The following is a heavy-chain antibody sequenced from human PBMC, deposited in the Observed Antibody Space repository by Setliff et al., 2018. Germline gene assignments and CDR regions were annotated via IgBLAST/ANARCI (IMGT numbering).Heavy chain of an antibody. V-gene: IGHV4-30-4*08. CDR3: ASAPLLYSDSSGLSGTFDI. J-gene: IGHJ3*02. CDR1: GGSISSGDYY. Sequence: PSETLSLTCTVSGGSISSGDYYWSWIRQPPGKGLEFVGYIYYSGSTYYNPSLKSRVTISIDTSKNQFSLKVNSVTAADTAVYYCASAPLLYSDSSGLSGTFDIWVQGTMVTVSS. D-gene: IGHD3-22*01. CDR2: IYYSGST.